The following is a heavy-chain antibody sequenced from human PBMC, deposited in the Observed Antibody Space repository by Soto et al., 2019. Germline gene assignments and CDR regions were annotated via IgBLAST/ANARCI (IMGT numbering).Heavy chain of an antibody. CDR1: GYTFTSYG. V-gene: IGHV1-18*01. CDR2: ISAYNGNT. CDR3: ARVGCSSTSCYNTWFDP. D-gene: IGHD2-2*02. J-gene: IGHJ5*02. Sequence: ASVKVSCKASGYTFTSYGISWVRQAPGQGLEWMGWISAYNGNTNYAQKLQGRVTMTTDTSTSTAYMELRSLRSDDTAVYYCARVGCSSTSCYNTWFDPWGQGTLVTVSS.